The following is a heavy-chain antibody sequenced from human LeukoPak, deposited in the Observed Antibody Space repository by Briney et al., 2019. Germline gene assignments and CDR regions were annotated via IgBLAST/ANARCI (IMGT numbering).Heavy chain of an antibody. Sequence: PGGSLRLSCVASGFTFSTYNMNWVRQAPGKGLEWVSSITSSSTYIYYADSVKGRFTISRDNAKNSLYLQMNSLRAEDTAVYYCARDPYSGGYGDYYYYYMDLWGQGTTVTISS. J-gene: IGHJ6*03. CDR3: ARDPYSGGYGDYYYYYMDL. CDR1: GFTFSTYN. CDR2: ITSSSTYI. V-gene: IGHV3-21*01. D-gene: IGHD1-26*01.